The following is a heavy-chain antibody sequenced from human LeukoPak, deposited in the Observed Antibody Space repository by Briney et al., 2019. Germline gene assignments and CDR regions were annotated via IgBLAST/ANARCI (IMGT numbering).Heavy chain of an antibody. Sequence: GGSLRLSCAASGXTFSSYWMSWVRQAPGTGLEWVANIKQDGSEKYYVDSVKGRFTISRDNAKNSLYLQMNSLRAEDTAAYYSAREYCSGGTCYLPGYWGQGTLVTVSS. V-gene: IGHV3-7*03. CDR2: IKQDGSEK. CDR3: AREYCSGGTCYLPGY. D-gene: IGHD2-15*01. J-gene: IGHJ4*02. CDR1: GXTFSSYW.